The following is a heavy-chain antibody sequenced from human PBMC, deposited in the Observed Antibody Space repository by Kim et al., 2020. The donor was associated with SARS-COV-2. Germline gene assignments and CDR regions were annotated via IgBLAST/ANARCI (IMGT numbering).Heavy chain of an antibody. V-gene: IGHV4-59*01. Sequence: SETLSLTCTVSGGSISSYYWSWIRQPPGKGLEWIGYIYYSGSTNYNPSLKSRVTISVDTSKNQFSLKLSSVTAADTAVYYCARGYDSSGYLGGTWGHGTLVTVSS. CDR3: ARGYDSSGYLGGT. J-gene: IGHJ5*01. CDR1: GGSISSYY. D-gene: IGHD3-22*01. CDR2: IYYSGST.